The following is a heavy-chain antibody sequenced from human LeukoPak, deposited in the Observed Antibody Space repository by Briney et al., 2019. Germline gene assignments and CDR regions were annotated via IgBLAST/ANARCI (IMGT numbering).Heavy chain of an antibody. D-gene: IGHD3-3*01. Sequence: GRSLRLSCAASGFTFNAYVMHWVRQAPGKGLEWVAVISYDGSNKYYADSVRGRFTISRDNSKNTLYLQMNSLRAEDTAVYYCAKGYTYYDFWSGFDYWGQGTLVTVSS. CDR1: GFTFNAYV. CDR2: ISYDGSNK. J-gene: IGHJ4*02. CDR3: AKGYTYYDFWSGFDY. V-gene: IGHV3-30*18.